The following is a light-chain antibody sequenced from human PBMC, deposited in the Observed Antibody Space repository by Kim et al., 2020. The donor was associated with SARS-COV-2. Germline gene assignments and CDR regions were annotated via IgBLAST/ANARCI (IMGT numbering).Light chain of an antibody. CDR3: AAWDDSLNVIV. V-gene: IGLV1-44*01. CDR1: DSNIGVNT. CDR2: NNN. J-gene: IGLJ7*01. Sequence: QSVLTQPASASGTPGQRVTISCSGSDSNIGVNTFNWFQQLPRTAAKLLIYNNNQRPSGVPYRFSCSKSGTSASLPIIGLQSEDESDYYCAAWDDSLNVIVFGGGTQLAVL.